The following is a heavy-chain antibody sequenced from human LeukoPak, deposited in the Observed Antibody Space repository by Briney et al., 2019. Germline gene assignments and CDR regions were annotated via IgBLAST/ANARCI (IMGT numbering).Heavy chain of an antibody. CDR2: INSDGGDT. CDR1: GFTFSNYY. CDR3: ARVRLGIAAAGAMDY. Sequence: PGGSLRLSCAASGFTFSNYYVHWVRQPPGKGLVWVSRINSDGGDTGYVDSVKGRFTISRDNAKNTVYLQMNSLRAEDTAVYYCARVRLGIAAAGAMDYWGQGTLVTVSS. D-gene: IGHD6-13*01. J-gene: IGHJ4*02. V-gene: IGHV3-74*01.